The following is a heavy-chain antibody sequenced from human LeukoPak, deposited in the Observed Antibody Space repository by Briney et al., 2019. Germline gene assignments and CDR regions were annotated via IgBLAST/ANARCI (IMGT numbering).Heavy chain of an antibody. V-gene: IGHV3-30*18. CDR2: ISYDGSNK. D-gene: IGHD5-18*01. Sequence: PGGSLRLSCAASGFTFSSYGMHWVRQAPGKGLECVAVISYDGSNKYYGDSVKGRFTISRDDSKNTLYLQMNNLRAEDTAVYYCAKDLETAMVTGVPLWGQGTLVTVSS. CDR3: AKDLETAMVTGVPL. CDR1: GFTFSSYG. J-gene: IGHJ4*02.